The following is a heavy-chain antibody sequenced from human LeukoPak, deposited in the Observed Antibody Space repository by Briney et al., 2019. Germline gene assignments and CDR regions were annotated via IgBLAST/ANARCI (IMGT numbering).Heavy chain of an antibody. V-gene: IGHV4-39*07. CDR3: ATYYYGQNWFDP. CDR1: GGSLSSSSYY. D-gene: IGHD3-10*01. CDR2: IYTSGST. J-gene: IGHJ5*02. Sequence: SETLSLTCTVSGGSLSSSSYYWGWIRQPPGKGLEWIGRIYTSGSTNYNPSLKSRVTISVDTSKNQFSLKLSSVTAADTAVYYCATYYYGQNWFDPWGQGTLVTVSS.